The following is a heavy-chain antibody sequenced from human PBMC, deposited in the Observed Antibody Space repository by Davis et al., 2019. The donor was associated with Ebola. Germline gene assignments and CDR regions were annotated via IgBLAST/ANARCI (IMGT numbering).Heavy chain of an antibody. CDR1: GGSISSSSYY. D-gene: IGHD1-7*01. CDR2: IYYSGST. Sequence: MPSETLSLTCSVFGGSISSSSYYWGWIRQPPGKGLEWIGSIYYSGSTYYNPSLKSRVTISVDTSKNQFSLKLSSVTAADTAVYYCARQSMTGTALDYWGRGTLVTVSS. CDR3: ARQSMTGTALDY. V-gene: IGHV4-39*01. J-gene: IGHJ4*02.